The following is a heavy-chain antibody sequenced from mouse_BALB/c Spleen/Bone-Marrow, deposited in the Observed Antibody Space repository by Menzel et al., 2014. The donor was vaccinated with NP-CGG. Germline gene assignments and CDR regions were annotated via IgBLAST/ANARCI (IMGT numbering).Heavy chain of an antibody. Sequence: VQGVESGGGLVQPGGSRKLSCAASGFTFSRFGMHWVRQAPEKGLEWVAFISSGSSSIYYTDTVKGRFTISRDNPKNTLFLQMTSLRSEDTAMYYCGRGDYWGQGTTLTVSS. CDR2: ISSGSSSI. V-gene: IGHV5-17*02. CDR1: GFTFSRFG. J-gene: IGHJ2*01. CDR3: GRGDY.